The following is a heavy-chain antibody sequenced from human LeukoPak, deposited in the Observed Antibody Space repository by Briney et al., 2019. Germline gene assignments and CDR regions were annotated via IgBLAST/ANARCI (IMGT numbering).Heavy chain of an antibody. J-gene: IGHJ4*02. Sequence: GGSLRLSCAASGFTFSSYAMSWVRQAPGKGLEWVSAISGSGGSTYYADSVKGRFTISRDNSKNTLYLQMNSLRAEDTAVHYCAKSSPNGPYYDILTGQAPFDYWGQGTLVTVSS. CDR3: AKSSPNGPYYDILTGQAPFDY. D-gene: IGHD3-9*01. V-gene: IGHV3-23*01. CDR2: ISGSGGST. CDR1: GFTFSSYA.